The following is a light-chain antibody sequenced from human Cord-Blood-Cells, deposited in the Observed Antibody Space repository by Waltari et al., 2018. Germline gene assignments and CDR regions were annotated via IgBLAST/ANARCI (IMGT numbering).Light chain of an antibody. J-gene: IGKJ3*01. CDR2: DAS. CDR3: QQYNSYSPERFT. CDR1: QSISSW. V-gene: IGKV1-5*01. Sequence: DIQLTQSPSTLSPSVGDRLTITCRASQSISSWLAWYQQKPGKAPKLLIYDASSLESGVPSRFSGSGSGTEFTLTISSLQPDDFATYYCQQYNSYSPERFTFGPGTKVDIK.